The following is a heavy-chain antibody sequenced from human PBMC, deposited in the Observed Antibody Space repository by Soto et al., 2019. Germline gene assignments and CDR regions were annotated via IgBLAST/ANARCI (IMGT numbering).Heavy chain of an antibody. CDR2: ISHNESDK. Sequence: QVQLVESGGAVVQPGRSLRLSCAVSGFTLRNYAMHWVRQAPGKGLEWVALISHNESDKHSPDSVKGRFTTSRDSYTNTLYLQMNSLRPEDTAVYYCARDVYYDGSGYRLSGIDYWGQGTLVVVSS. CDR3: ARDVYYDGSGYRLSGIDY. D-gene: IGHD3-22*01. V-gene: IGHV3-30-3*01. J-gene: IGHJ4*02. CDR1: GFTLRNYA.